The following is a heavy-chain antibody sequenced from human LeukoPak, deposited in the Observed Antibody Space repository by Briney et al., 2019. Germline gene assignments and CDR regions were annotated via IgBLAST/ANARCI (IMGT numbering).Heavy chain of an antibody. CDR3: ARENSGYCSSTSCYTGCNY. D-gene: IGHD2-2*02. V-gene: IGHV1-2*02. J-gene: IGHJ4*02. CDR2: INPNSGGT. CDR1: GYTFTGYY. Sequence: ASVKVSCKASGYTFTGYYMHWVRQALGQGLDWMGWINPNSGGTNYAQKFQGRVTMTRDTSISTAYMELSRLRSDDTAVYYCARENSGYCSSTSCYTGCNYWGQGTLVTVSS.